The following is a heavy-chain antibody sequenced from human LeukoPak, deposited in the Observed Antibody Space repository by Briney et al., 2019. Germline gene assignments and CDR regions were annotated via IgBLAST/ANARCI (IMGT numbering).Heavy chain of an antibody. D-gene: IGHD6-19*01. CDR2: ISYDGSNK. J-gene: IGHJ4*02. Sequence: PGRSLRLSCAASGFTFSSYGMHWVRQAPGKGLEWVAVISYDGSNKYYADSVKGRFTISRDNSKNTLYLQMNSLRAEDTAVYYCAKGLRLVDYWGQGTLVTVSS. CDR1: GFTFSSYG. CDR3: AKGLRLVDY. V-gene: IGHV3-30*18.